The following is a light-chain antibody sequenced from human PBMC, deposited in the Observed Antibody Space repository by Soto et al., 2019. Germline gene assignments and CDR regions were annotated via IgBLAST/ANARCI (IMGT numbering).Light chain of an antibody. J-gene: IGKJ2*03. V-gene: IGKV4-1*01. Sequence: DIVVTQSPDSLPVSLGERATISCKSSRSVLSSSNNKDYLAWYQQIPGQPPKLLFYWSSSRESGVPDRFSASGSGTDFTLTITGLQAEDVAVYFCQQYYSHPYSFGRGTKLEI. CDR3: QQYYSHPYS. CDR2: WSS. CDR1: RSVLSSSNNKDY.